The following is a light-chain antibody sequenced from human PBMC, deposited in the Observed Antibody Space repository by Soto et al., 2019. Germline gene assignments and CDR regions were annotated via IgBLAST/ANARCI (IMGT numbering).Light chain of an antibody. V-gene: IGKV3-20*01. Sequence: EIVLPQSPGTLSLSPGASSTLSGRASQSVSSSYLAWYQQNPGQAPRLLIYGASSRATGIPDRFSGSGSGTDFTLTISRLEPEDFAVYYCQQYGSSLPITFGQGTKVDIK. CDR1: QSVSSSY. CDR3: QQYGSSLPIT. J-gene: IGKJ1*01. CDR2: GAS.